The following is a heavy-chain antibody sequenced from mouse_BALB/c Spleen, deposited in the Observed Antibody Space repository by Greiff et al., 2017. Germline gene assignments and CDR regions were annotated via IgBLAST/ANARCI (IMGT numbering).Heavy chain of an antibody. CDR3: ARRDYNMDY. Sequence: VQLQQSGPELVKPGASVKISCKASGYAFSSSWMNWVKQRPGQGLEWIGRIYPGDGDTNYNGKFKGKATLTADKSSSTAYMQLSSLTSVDSAVYFCARRDYNMDYWGQGTSVTVSS. J-gene: IGHJ4*01. CDR1: GYAFSSSW. D-gene: IGHD1-3*01. V-gene: IGHV1-82*01. CDR2: IYPGDGDT.